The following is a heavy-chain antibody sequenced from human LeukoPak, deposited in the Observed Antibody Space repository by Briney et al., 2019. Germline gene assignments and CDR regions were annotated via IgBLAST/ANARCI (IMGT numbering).Heavy chain of an antibody. V-gene: IGHV7-4-1*02. D-gene: IGHD3-22*01. CDR2: INTNTGNP. CDR3: ARDGLPGRYYYDSSGYYYEPPTNFDY. Sequence: VASVKVSCKASGGTFSSYAISWVRQAPGQGLEWMGWINTNTGNPTYAQGFTGRFVFALDTSVSTAYLQISSLKAEDTAVYYCARDGLPGRYYYDSSGYYYEPPTNFDYWGQGTLVTVSS. J-gene: IGHJ4*02. CDR1: GGTFSSYA.